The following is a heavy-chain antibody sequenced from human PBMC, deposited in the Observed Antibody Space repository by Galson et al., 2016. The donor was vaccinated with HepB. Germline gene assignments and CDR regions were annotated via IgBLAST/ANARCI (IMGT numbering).Heavy chain of an antibody. D-gene: IGHD2-15*01. J-gene: IGHJ4*02. Sequence: PALVKPTQTLTLTCTFSGFSVSTNGLGVGWIRQPPGKALEWLTIIYWDDDKRYSPSLRSRLTITKDTSKNQVVLTMTNMDPMDTATYYCAHSRRLDHCSGGSVYYFDYWGQGTMVIVSS. V-gene: IGHV2-5*02. CDR3: AHSRRLDHCSGGSVYYFDY. CDR1: GFSVSTNGLG. CDR2: IYWDDDK.